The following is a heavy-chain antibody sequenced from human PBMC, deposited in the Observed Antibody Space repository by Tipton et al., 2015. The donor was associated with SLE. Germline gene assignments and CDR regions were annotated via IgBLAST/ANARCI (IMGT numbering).Heavy chain of an antibody. V-gene: IGHV4-39*02. D-gene: IGHD6-6*01. CDR2: MYYSGST. Sequence: TLSLTCIVSGGSISNSSYYWGWIRQPPGKGLEWIGSMYYSGSTYYNPSLKSRVTISVDTSKNQFSLKLSSVTAADTAVYYCARDSMTARAFEYWGQGILVTVSS. CDR1: GGSISNSSYY. J-gene: IGHJ4*02. CDR3: ARDSMTARAFEY.